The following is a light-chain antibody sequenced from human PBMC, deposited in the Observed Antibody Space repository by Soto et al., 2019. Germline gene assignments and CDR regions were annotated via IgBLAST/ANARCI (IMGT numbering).Light chain of an antibody. J-gene: IGLJ1*01. Sequence: QSALTQPASVSGSPGQPITIYCIGTGSDIGGYNYVSWYQQHPGKAPTLMIYDVWARPLGVSHRFSGSKSGNTASLTISGLQGDDEADYYCSSYTADMTYVFGTGTKLTVL. CDR2: DVW. V-gene: IGLV2-14*03. CDR1: GSDIGGYNY. CDR3: SSYTADMTYV.